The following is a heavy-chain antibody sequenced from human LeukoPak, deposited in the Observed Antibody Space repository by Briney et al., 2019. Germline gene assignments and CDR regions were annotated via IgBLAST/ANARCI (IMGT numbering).Heavy chain of an antibody. J-gene: IGHJ6*02. V-gene: IGHV4-59*08. CDR3: ARRLLNYGMDV. CDR1: GVSISNYY. Sequence: SETLSLTCSVSGVSISNYYWTWIRQPPGKGLEWIGYIYYSGSTDYNPSLESRVTISVDTSKNQFSLKLSSVTAADTAVYFCARRLLNYGMDVWGQGTTVTVSS. CDR2: IYYSGST.